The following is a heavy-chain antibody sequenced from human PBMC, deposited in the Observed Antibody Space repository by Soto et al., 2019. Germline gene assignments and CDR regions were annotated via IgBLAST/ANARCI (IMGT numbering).Heavy chain of an antibody. CDR3: ARDPPTGTTLGWADS. D-gene: IGHD1-7*01. Sequence: GGSLRLSCAASGFSFSSDSMGWVRQAPGKGLEWVSSISSSGSFKNYADSVKGRFTISRDNAKNSLYLQMSGLKDEDTAVYYCARDPPTGTTLGWADSWGQGTLVTVSS. CDR2: ISSSGSFK. V-gene: IGHV3-21*01. J-gene: IGHJ4*02. CDR1: GFSFSSDS.